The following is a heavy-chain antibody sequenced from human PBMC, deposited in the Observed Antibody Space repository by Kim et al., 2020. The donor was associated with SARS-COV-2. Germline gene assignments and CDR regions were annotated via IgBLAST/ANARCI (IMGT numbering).Heavy chain of an antibody. V-gene: IGHV3-74*01. CDR1: GLTFSRYW. CDR3: AKAGGGLDV. CDR2: IKGDGSNI. J-gene: IGHJ6*02. Sequence: GGSLRLSCAASGLTFSRYWMHWVRQAPGKGLVWVSHIKGDGSNIIYADSEKGRFTISRDNAKNTLYLQMNSLRAEDTAVYYCAKAGGGLDVWGQGTTVTV. D-gene: IGHD3-10*01.